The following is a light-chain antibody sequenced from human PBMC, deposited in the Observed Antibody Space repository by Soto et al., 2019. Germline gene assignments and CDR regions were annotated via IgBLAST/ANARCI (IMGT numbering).Light chain of an antibody. CDR3: QQLNSYPLT. Sequence: GARVTITCRASQGISSYLAWYQQKSGKAPKLLIYAASTLQSGVPSRFSGSGSGTEFTLTISSLQPEDFATYYCQQLNSYPLTFGGGTKVEIK. V-gene: IGKV1-9*01. J-gene: IGKJ4*01. CDR1: QGISSY. CDR2: AAS.